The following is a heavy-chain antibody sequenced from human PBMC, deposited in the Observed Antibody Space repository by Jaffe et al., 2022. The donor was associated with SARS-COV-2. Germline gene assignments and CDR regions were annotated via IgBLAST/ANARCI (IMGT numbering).Heavy chain of an antibody. J-gene: IGHJ2*01. Sequence: EVQLVESGGGLVHPGGSLRLSCAASGFTFSSYAMSWVRQAPGKGLEWVSSISGSGGSTYYADSVKGRFTISRDNSKNTLYLQMNSLRAEDTAVYYCARDDDYETNAYYYRGYFDLWGRGTLVTVSS. CDR2: ISGSGGST. CDR3: ARDDDYETNAYYYRGYFDL. D-gene: IGHD3-22*01. V-gene: IGHV3-23*04. CDR1: GFTFSSYA.